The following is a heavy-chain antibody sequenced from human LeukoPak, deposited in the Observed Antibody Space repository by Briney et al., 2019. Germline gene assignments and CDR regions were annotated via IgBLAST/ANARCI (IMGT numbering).Heavy chain of an antibody. CDR1: GYSFTSYW. CDR3: ARHWQQLVDY. CDR2: IYPGDSNT. D-gene: IGHD6-13*01. Sequence: GESLKISCKASGYSFTSYWIGWVRQMPGKGLEWMGIIYPGDSNTRYSPSFQGQVTIPADKSINTAYLQWSSLKASDTAIYYCARHWQQLVDYWGQGTLVTVSS. J-gene: IGHJ4*02. V-gene: IGHV5-51*01.